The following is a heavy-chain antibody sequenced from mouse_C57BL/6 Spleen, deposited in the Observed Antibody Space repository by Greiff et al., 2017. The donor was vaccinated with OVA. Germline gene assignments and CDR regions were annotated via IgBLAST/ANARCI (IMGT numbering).Heavy chain of an antibody. Sequence: VQLKESGPELVKPGASVKISCKASGYSFTGYYMNWVKQSPEKSLEWIGEINPSTGGTTYNQKFKAKATLTVDKSSSTAYMQLKSLTSEDSAVXYCARGGVYGNYRYFDVWGTGTTVTVSS. J-gene: IGHJ1*03. V-gene: IGHV1-42*01. CDR3: ARGGVYGNYRYFDV. CDR2: INPSTGGT. D-gene: IGHD2-1*01. CDR1: GYSFTGYY.